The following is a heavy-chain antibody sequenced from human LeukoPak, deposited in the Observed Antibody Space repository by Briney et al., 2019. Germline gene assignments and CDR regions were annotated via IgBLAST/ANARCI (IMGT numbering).Heavy chain of an antibody. CDR1: GFTVSSSY. J-gene: IGHJ4*02. CDR3: ARDIRDSSGYYYYFDN. V-gene: IGHV3-66*02. Sequence: GGSPRLSCAASGFTVSSSYMSWVRPAPGKGLEWVSLIYSGGSTHYADSVKGRFTISRDTSKNTLYLQMNSLRAEDTALYYCARDIRDSSGYYYYFDNWGQGTLVTVSS. D-gene: IGHD3-22*01. CDR2: IYSGGST.